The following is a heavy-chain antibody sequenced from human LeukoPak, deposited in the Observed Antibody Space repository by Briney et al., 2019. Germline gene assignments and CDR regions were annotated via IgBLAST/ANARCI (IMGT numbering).Heavy chain of an antibody. D-gene: IGHD2-21*01. J-gene: IGHJ4*02. V-gene: IGHV3-23*01. CDR1: GFTFSNAW. CDR2: ISGSGGNT. CDR3: AKSVVIAPDNPYYFDY. Sequence: GGSLRLSCAASGFTFSNAWMSWVRQAPGKGLEWVSAISGSGGNTYYADSVKGRFTISRDNSKKTLYLQMNSLRAEDTAVYYCAKSVVIAPDNPYYFDYWGQGTLVTVSS.